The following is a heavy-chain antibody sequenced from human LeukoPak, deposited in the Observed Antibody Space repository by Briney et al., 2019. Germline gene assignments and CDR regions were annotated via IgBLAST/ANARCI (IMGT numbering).Heavy chain of an antibody. D-gene: IGHD1-20*01. J-gene: IGHJ3*02. V-gene: IGHV4-31*03. Sequence: PSETLSLTCTVSGGSISSGGYYWSWIRQHPGKGLEWIGYIYYSGSTYYNPSLKSRVTISVDTSKNQFSLKLSSVTAADTAVYYCARVGITGNPNIDAFDIWGQGTKVTVSS. CDR2: IYYSGST. CDR3: ARVGITGNPNIDAFDI. CDR1: GGSISSGGYY.